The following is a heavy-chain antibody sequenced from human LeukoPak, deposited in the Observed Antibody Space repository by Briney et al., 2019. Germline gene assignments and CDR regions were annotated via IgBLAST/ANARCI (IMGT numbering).Heavy chain of an antibody. CDR3: ARESYYYDSSGYQRSLPGDH. V-gene: IGHV3-30*03. J-gene: IGHJ4*02. CDR2: ISYDGSNN. Sequence: GGSLRLSCAASGFTFSDYGMHWVRQAPGKGLEWVAVISYDGSNNYYADSVKGRFTISRDNSKNTLYLQLNSLRAEDTAVYHCARESYYYDSSGYQRSLPGDHWGQGTLVTVSS. D-gene: IGHD3-22*01. CDR1: GFTFSDYG.